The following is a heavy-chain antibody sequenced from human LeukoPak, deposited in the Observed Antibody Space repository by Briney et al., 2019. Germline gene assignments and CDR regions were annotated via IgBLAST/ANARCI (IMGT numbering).Heavy chain of an antibody. CDR1: GGSISSYY. CDR2: IYTSGST. D-gene: IGHD1-26*01. Sequence: SETLSLTCTVSGGSISSYYWSWIRQPPGKGLEWIGRIYTSGSTNYNPFLKSRVTISVDTSKNQFSLKLSSVTAADTAVYYCARVAIVGAPHFDYWGQGTLVTVSS. V-gene: IGHV4-4*08. J-gene: IGHJ4*02. CDR3: ARVAIVGAPHFDY.